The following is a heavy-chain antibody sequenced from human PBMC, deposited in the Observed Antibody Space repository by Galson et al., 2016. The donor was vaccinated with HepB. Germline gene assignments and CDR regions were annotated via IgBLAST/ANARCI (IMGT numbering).Heavy chain of an antibody. Sequence: SLRLSCAASGFTFSDYGLTWVRQAPGKGLEWVSSISGGGGSTYYADSVQGRFTISRDKSKNTLYLQMNSLKAEDTALYYCAKDNKHARSSPATTGRPYFFDFWGQGILVTVSS. CDR3: AKDNKHARSSPATTGRPYFFDF. CDR2: ISGGGGST. V-gene: IGHV3-23*01. CDR1: GFTFSDYG. J-gene: IGHJ4*02. D-gene: IGHD1-1*01.